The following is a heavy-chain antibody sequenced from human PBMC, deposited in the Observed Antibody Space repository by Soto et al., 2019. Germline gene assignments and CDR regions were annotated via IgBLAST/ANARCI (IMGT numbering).Heavy chain of an antibody. V-gene: IGHV4-59*01. CDR1: GGSISSYY. D-gene: IGHD2-21*01. CDR3: ARVVHCGEDGCPTAGGMDV. J-gene: IGHJ6*02. Sequence: SETLSLTCTVSGGSISSYYWSWIRQPPGKGLEWIGYTYYSGSTNYNPSLKSRVTISVDTSKNQFSLKLSSVTAADTAVYYCARVVHCGEDGCPTAGGMDVWGQGATVP. CDR2: TYYSGST.